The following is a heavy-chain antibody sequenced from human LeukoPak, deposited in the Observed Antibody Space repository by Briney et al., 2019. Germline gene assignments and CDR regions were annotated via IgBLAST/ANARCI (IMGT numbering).Heavy chain of an antibody. J-gene: IGHJ5*02. CDR3: ARDSSASSLADP. V-gene: IGHV1-46*01. Sequence: GASVNVSCKASGYTFTSYYIHWVRQAPGQGLEWMGIIHPSSGGATSAQKFQGRLTMTRDTSTSTVYMELSSLRSEDTAVYYCARDSSASSLADPWGQGTLVTVSS. CDR1: GYTFTSYY. D-gene: IGHD2-2*01. CDR2: IHPSSGGA.